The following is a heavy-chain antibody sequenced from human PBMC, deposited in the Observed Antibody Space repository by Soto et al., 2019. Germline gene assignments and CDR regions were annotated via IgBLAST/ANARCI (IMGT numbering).Heavy chain of an antibody. V-gene: IGHV3-48*01. CDR3: ARIMGTNGDYPRGPGMPVFDI. CDR2: ISSSSSTI. Sequence: GGSLRLSCAASGFTFSSYSMNWVRQAPGKGLEWVSYISSSSSTIYYADSVKGRFTISRDNAKNSLYLQMNSLRAEDTAVYYCARIMGTNGDYPRGPGMPVFDIWGQGTIVTVSS. J-gene: IGHJ3*02. D-gene: IGHD4-17*01. CDR1: GFTFSSYS.